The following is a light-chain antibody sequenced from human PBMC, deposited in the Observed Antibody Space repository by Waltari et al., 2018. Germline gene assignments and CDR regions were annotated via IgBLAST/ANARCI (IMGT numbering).Light chain of an antibody. CDR3: SSYTRSSYWV. J-gene: IGLJ3*02. Sequence: QSALTQPASVSGSPGQSITISCTGTSSDVGFYDFVSWFQQAPGKAPKVMIYKVNNRPSGVSNPSSCSKSGSPASLTISGLQAEDEADYYCSSYTRSSYWVFGGGTQLTVL. V-gene: IGLV2-14*01. CDR1: SSDVGFYDF. CDR2: KVN.